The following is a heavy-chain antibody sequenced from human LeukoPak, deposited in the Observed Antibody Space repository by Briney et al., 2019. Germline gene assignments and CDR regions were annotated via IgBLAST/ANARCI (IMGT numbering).Heavy chain of an antibody. V-gene: IGHV3-53*01. Sequence: GGSLRLSCAASGFTVSSNYMSWVRQAPGKGLEWVSVIYSGGSTYYADSVKGRFTISRDNSKNTLYLRMNSLRAEDTAVYYCAVKYYYDSSGYFDFDCWGQGTLVTVSS. J-gene: IGHJ4*02. CDR1: GFTVSSNY. CDR2: IYSGGST. CDR3: AVKYYYDSSGYFDFDC. D-gene: IGHD3-22*01.